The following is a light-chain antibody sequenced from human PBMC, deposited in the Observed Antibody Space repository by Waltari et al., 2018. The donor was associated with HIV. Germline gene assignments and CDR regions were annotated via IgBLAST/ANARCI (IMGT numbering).Light chain of an antibody. J-gene: IGLJ3*02. V-gene: IGLV2-8*01. Sequence: QSALTQPPSASGSPGQSVTISCPGTSRAVGGYNYVSWYQQHPGTAPKLMIFDVSKRPSGVPDRFSGSKSGNTASLTVSGLQAEDEADYYCGSYSGSKNFAVFGGGTKLTVL. CDR2: DVS. CDR1: SRAVGGYNY. CDR3: GSYSGSKNFAV.